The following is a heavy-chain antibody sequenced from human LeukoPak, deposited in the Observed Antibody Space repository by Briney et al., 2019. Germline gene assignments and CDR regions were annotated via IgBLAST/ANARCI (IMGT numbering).Heavy chain of an antibody. J-gene: IGHJ4*02. CDR1: GFTFSSYA. CDR3: VKDPQHYCGSGSDYYFDY. Sequence: GGSLRLSCSASGFTFSSYAMHWVRQAPGKGLEYVSAISSNGGSTYYADSVKGRFTISRDNSKNTLYLQMSSLRAEDTAVYYCVKDPQHYCGSGSDYYFDYWGQGTLVTVSS. CDR2: ISSNGGST. D-gene: IGHD3-10*01. V-gene: IGHV3-64D*06.